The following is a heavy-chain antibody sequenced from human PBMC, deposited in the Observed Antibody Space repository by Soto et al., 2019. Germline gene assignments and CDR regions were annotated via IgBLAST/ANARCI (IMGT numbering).Heavy chain of an antibody. CDR1: GGSFSGYY. CDR3: ARDLLTGVIGY. CDR2: INHSGST. Sequence: SETLSLTCAVYGGSFSGYYWSWIRQPPGKGLEWIGEINHSGSTNYNPSLKSRVTISVDTSKNQFSLKLSSVTAADTAVYYCARDLLTGVIGYWGQGTLVTVSS. D-gene: IGHD7-27*01. J-gene: IGHJ4*02. V-gene: IGHV4-34*01.